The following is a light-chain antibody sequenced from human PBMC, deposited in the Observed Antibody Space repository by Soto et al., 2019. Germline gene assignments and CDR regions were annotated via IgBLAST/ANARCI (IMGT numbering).Light chain of an antibody. Sequence: DIQLTQTPSFLSASVGDRVTITCRASQGISSYLAWYQQKPGKAPKLLIYAASTLQSGVPSRFSGSGSGTEFPLTISSMQPEDFATYHCQQHNSYPFTFGPGTKVDIK. V-gene: IGKV1-9*01. CDR2: AAS. CDR1: QGISSY. J-gene: IGKJ3*01. CDR3: QQHNSYPFT.